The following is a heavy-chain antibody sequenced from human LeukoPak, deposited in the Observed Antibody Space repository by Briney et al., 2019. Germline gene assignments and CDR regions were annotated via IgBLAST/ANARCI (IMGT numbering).Heavy chain of an antibody. CDR1: GGTFTSYG. Sequence: SVKVSCKASGGTFTSYGISWVRQAPGQGLEWMGGIIPMFGTANYAQKFQGRIAITADESTSIVYMELNSLRSEDTAVYYCARDNLEYSYGQYAAFDIWGQGTMVTVSS. J-gene: IGHJ3*02. CDR3: ARDNLEYSYGQYAAFDI. V-gene: IGHV1-69*01. CDR2: IIPMFGTA. D-gene: IGHD5-18*01.